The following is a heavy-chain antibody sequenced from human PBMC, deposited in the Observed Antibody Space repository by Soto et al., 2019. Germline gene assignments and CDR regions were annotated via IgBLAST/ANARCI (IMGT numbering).Heavy chain of an antibody. D-gene: IGHD3-10*01. CDR2: IWYDGSDK. CDR3: ASARDYFNSGSLDV. CDR1: GFTFSSYG. J-gene: IGHJ6*02. V-gene: IGHV3-33*01. Sequence: QVQLVDSGGGVVQPGRSLRLSCAASGFTFSSYGTHWVRQAPGKGLEWVAVIWYDGSDKYYADSGKGRFTSARDNSKNTLYLQMNNLRAEDTAIYYCASARDYFNSGSLDVWGQGTTVTVSS.